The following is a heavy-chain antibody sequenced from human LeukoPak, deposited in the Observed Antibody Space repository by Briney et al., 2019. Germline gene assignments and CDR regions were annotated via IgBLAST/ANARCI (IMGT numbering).Heavy chain of an antibody. V-gene: IGHV3-48*03. CDR2: IRSSGSTI. CDR1: GFTFSSYE. CDR3: ARELTYYYGLGIGEAWFDP. J-gene: IGHJ5*02. Sequence: GGSLILSCASSGFTFSSYEMKWVRQAPGKVLEWVSYIRSSGSTIYYADSVKGRFIISRDKAKNSLYLQMNSLRVEDTAVYYCARELTYYYGLGIGEAWFDPWGEGTLVTVSS. D-gene: IGHD3-10*01.